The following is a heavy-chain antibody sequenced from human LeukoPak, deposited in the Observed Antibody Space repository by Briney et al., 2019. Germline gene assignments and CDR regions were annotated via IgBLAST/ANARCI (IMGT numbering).Heavy chain of an antibody. Sequence: GGSLRLSCAASGFTFSSYWMSWARQAPGKGLEWVSSISSSSSYIYYADSVKGRFTISRDNAKNSLYLQMNSLRAEDTAVYYCARDWFVVVPAAIWDDWFDPWGQGTLVTVSS. CDR3: ARDWFVVVPAAIWDDWFDP. D-gene: IGHD2-2*02. CDR2: ISSSSSYI. CDR1: GFTFSSYW. J-gene: IGHJ5*02. V-gene: IGHV3-21*01.